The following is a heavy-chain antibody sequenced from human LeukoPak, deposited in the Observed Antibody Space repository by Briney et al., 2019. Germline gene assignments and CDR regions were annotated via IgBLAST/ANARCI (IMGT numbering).Heavy chain of an antibody. Sequence: GGSLRLSCAASGFTFSTYAMHWVRQAPGKGLEWVAVILYDGTDQYYADSVKGRFTISRDNTKNTLYLQMKSLRAEDTAVYYCARAVRTYDSSGDYLDAFDIWGQGTMVTVSS. CDR2: ILYDGTDQ. CDR1: GFTFSTYA. V-gene: IGHV3-30-3*01. CDR3: ARAVRTYDSSGDYLDAFDI. J-gene: IGHJ3*02. D-gene: IGHD3-22*01.